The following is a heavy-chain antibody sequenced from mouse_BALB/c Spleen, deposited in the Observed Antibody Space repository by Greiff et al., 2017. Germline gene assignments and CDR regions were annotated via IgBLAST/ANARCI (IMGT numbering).Heavy chain of an antibody. V-gene: IGHV5-12-1*01. CDR2: ISSGGGST. D-gene: IGHD1-1*01. J-gene: IGHJ3*01. CDR1: GFAFSSYD. Sequence: EVQLVESGGGLVKPGGSLKLSCAASGFAFSSYDMSWVRQTPEKRLEWVAYISSGGGSTYYPDTVKGRFTISRDNAKNTLYLQMSSLKSEDTAMYYCASPPGRGTWFAYWGQGTLVTVSA. CDR3: ASPPGRGTWFAY.